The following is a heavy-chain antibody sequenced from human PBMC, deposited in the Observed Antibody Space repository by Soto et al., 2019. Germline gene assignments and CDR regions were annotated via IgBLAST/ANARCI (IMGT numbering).Heavy chain of an antibody. D-gene: IGHD3-3*01. J-gene: IGHJ4*02. CDR2: ISAYNGNT. V-gene: IGHV1-18*01. Sequence: ASVKVSCKASGYTFTSYGISWVRQAPGQGLEWMGWISAYNGNTNYAQKLQGRVTMTTDTSTSTAYMELRSLRSDDTAVYYCARDDKSWPPTPNYDFWVPFDYWGQGTLVTVSS. CDR3: ARDDKSWPPTPNYDFWVPFDY. CDR1: GYTFTSYG.